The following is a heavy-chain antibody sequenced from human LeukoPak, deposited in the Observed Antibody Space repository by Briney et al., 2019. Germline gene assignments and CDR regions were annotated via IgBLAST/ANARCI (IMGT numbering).Heavy chain of an antibody. CDR3: ASGYSSGWSGY. CDR1: GFTFSSYA. J-gene: IGHJ4*02. D-gene: IGHD6-19*01. CDR2: IKQDGSEK. V-gene: IGHV3-7*01. Sequence: GGSLRLSCAASGFTFSSYAMSWVRQAPGKGLEWVANIKQDGSEKYYVDSVKGRFTISRNNAKNSLYLQMNSLRAEDTAVYYCASGYSSGWSGYWGQGTLVTVSS.